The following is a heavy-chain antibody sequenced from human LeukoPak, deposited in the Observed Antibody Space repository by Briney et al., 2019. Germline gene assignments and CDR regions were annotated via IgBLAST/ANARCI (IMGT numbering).Heavy chain of an antibody. D-gene: IGHD6-13*01. CDR1: GYTFTGYY. J-gene: IGHJ5*02. CDR2: INPNSGGT. V-gene: IGHV1-2*02. CDR3: AGGHSSSRGRDWFDP. Sequence: ASVKASCKASGYTFTGYYMHWVRQAPGQGLEWMGWINPNSGGTNYAQKFQGRVTMTRDTSISTAYMELSRLRSDDTAVYYCAGGHSSSRGRDWFDPWGQGTLVTVSS.